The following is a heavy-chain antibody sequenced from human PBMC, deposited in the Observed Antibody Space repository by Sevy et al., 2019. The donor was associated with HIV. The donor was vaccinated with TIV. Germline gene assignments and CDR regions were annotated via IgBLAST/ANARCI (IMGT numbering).Heavy chain of an antibody. J-gene: IGHJ6*02. Sequence: GGSLRLSCEVSGFTFSKYWMHWVRQAPGKGLVWVSRINGDGNSPIYADSVQGRFTISRDNAKNTLFLQMNSLRAEDTGIYYCAREGLDFWSGPEDYYYGMDVWGQGTTVTVSS. D-gene: IGHD3-3*01. CDR1: GFTFSKYW. CDR2: INGDGNSP. CDR3: AREGLDFWSGPEDYYYGMDV. V-gene: IGHV3-74*01.